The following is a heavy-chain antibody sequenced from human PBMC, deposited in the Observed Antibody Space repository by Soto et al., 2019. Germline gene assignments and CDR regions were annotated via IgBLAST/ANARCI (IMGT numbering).Heavy chain of an antibody. CDR1: GYTFTSYD. CDR2: MNPNSGNT. J-gene: IGHJ6*02. Sequence: ASVKVSCKASGYTFTSYDIKWVRQATGQGLEWMGWMNPNSGNTGYAQKFQGRVTMTRNTSISTAYMELSSLRSEDTAVYYCARGGIVVVPAAISHGMDVWGQGTTVTVYS. D-gene: IGHD2-2*02. V-gene: IGHV1-8*01. CDR3: ARGGIVVVPAAISHGMDV.